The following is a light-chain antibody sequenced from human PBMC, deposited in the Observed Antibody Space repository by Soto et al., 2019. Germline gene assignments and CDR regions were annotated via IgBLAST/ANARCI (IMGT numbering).Light chain of an antibody. CDR1: SSDIGHYDY. V-gene: IGLV2-14*03. J-gene: IGLJ1*01. CDR2: HVT. CDR3: CSLTTSHTYV. Sequence: QSVRTRPASVSGTPGQSITISCTGTSSDIGHYDYVSWYQQHPGKAPKLMIYHVTYRPSGVSNRYSGSKSGNSASLTISGLQADDEADYYCCSLTTSHTYVFGSGTKVTVL.